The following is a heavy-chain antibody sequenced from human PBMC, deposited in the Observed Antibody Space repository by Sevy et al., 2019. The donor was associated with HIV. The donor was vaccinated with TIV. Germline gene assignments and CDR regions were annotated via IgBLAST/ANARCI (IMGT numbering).Heavy chain of an antibody. CDR1: GFTFSSYD. J-gene: IGHJ4*02. CDR2: ISYDGSNK. Sequence: GGSLRLSCAASGFTFSSYDMHWVRQAPGKGLEWVAVISYDGSNKYYADSVKGRFTISRDNSKNTLYLQMNSLRAEDTAVYYCAKDPYDSSDYYLFDYWGQGTLVTVSS. V-gene: IGHV3-30*18. CDR3: AKDPYDSSDYYLFDY. D-gene: IGHD3-22*01.